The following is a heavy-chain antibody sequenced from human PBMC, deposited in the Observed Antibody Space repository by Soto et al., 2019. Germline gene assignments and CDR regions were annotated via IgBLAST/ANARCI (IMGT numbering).Heavy chain of an antibody. CDR3: ARDLWGVRAKGFDY. CDR1: GFTVSSNY. Sequence: PGGSLRLPCAASGFTVSSNYMNWVRQAPGKGLEWVAVIFSGGSTYYADSVKGRFTISRDNSKNTLYLQMNSLRAEDTAVYYCARDLWGVRAKGFDYWGQGTLVTVSS. CDR2: IFSGGST. V-gene: IGHV3-66*01. J-gene: IGHJ4*02. D-gene: IGHD3-10*01.